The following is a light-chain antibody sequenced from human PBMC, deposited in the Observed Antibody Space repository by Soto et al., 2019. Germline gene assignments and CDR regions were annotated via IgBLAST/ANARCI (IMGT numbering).Light chain of an antibody. CDR3: SSYAGSNNF. J-gene: IGLJ2*01. Sequence: QSVLTQPPSASGSPGQSVTISCTGTSSDVGGYNYVSWYQQHPGKAPKLIIYEVTKRPSGVTDRFSGSKSGNTASLTVSGLQADDEADYYCSSYAGSNNFFGGGTKLTVL. CDR1: SSDVGGYNY. CDR2: EVT. V-gene: IGLV2-8*01.